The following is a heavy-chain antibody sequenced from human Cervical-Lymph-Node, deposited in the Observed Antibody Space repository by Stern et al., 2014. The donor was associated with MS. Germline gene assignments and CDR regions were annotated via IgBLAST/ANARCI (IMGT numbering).Heavy chain of an antibody. CDR3: ARDRGSGYSSGYEFYFDY. CDR2: IFASGST. D-gene: IGHD6-19*01. J-gene: IGHJ4*02. CDR1: GGSISSGIYY. Sequence: QVQLLESGPGLVKPSQTLSLTCTVSGGSISSGIYYWNWIRQPAGKGLEWIGRIFASGSTTYNPSLKSRLTLSVDTSKTQFSLKLTSVTAADTAVYYCARDRGSGYSSGYEFYFDYWGQGTLVTVSS. V-gene: IGHV4-61*02.